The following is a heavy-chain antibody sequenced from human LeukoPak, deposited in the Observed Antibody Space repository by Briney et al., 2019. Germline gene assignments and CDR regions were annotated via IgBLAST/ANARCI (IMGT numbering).Heavy chain of an antibody. J-gene: IGHJ4*02. CDR3: ARDGAAIRAPLRYFDWLLLTLDY. CDR1: GFTFSSYA. Sequence: PGGSLRLSCAASGFTFSSYAMHWVRQAPGKGLEWVAVISYDGSNKYYADSVKGRFTISRDNSKNTLYLQMNSLRAEDTAVYYCARDGAAIRAPLRYFDWLLLTLDYWGQGTLVTVSS. D-gene: IGHD3-9*01. V-gene: IGHV3-30*04. CDR2: ISYDGSNK.